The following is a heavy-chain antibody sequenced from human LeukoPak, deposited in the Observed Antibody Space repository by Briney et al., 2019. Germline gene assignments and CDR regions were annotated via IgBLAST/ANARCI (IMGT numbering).Heavy chain of an antibody. J-gene: IGHJ4*02. CDR3: AREASGAGTIDY. CDR1: GGSISSYY. V-gene: IGHV4-59*01. Sequence: PSETLSLTCIVSGGSISSYYWSWIRQPPGKGLEGIGYIYYSGSTNYNPSLKSRVTISVDTSKNQFSLKLSSVTAADTAVYYCAREASGAGTIDYWGQGTLVTVSS. CDR2: IYYSGST. D-gene: IGHD6-19*01.